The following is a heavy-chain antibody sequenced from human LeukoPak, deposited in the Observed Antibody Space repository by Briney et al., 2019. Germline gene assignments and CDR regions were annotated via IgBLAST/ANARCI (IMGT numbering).Heavy chain of an antibody. V-gene: IGHV3-23*01. J-gene: IGHJ4*02. D-gene: IGHD3-10*01. CDR3: AKDPPGSRIIMAAFDF. Sequence: GGSLRLSCAASGFTFSSYAMSWVRQAPGKGLEWVSAISGSGGSTYYADSVKGRFTISIDNSKNTLYLQMNSLSAEDTAVYYCAKDPPGSRIIMAAFDFWGQGTLVTVSS. CDR2: ISGSGGST. CDR1: GFTFSSYA.